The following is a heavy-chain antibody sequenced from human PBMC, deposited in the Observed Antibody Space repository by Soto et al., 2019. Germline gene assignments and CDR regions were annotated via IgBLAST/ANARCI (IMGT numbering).Heavy chain of an antibody. D-gene: IGHD6-13*01. CDR3: ARDLAAAGKGFDY. V-gene: IGHV3-53*01. CDR2: IYSGGSA. J-gene: IGHJ4*02. CDR1: GFTVSSNY. Sequence: GWSLRLSCAASGFTVSSNYMSWVRQAPGKGLEWVSVIYSGGSAYYADSVKGRFTISRDNSKNTLYLQMNSLRDEDTAVYYCARDLAAAGKGFDYWGQGTLVTVPQ.